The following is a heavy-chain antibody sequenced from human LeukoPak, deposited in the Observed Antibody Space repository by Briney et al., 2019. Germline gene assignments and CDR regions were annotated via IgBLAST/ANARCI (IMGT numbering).Heavy chain of an antibody. Sequence: GGSLRLSCAASGFTFSSFGMTWVRQAPGKGLEWVSSISSSSSYIYYADSVKGRFTISRDNAKNSVYLQMNSLRAEDTAVYYCARAMYGSGSYYDAFDIWGQGTMVTVSS. D-gene: IGHD3-10*01. CDR2: ISSSSSYI. V-gene: IGHV3-21*01. J-gene: IGHJ3*02. CDR3: ARAMYGSGSYYDAFDI. CDR1: GFTFSSFG.